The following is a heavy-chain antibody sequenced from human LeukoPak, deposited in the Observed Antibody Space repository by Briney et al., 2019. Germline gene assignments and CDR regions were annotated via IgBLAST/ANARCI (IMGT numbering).Heavy chain of an antibody. CDR2: IYYSGST. CDR1: GGSISSSSYY. V-gene: IGHV4-39*01. Sequence: SETLSLTCTVSGGSISSSSYYWGWIRQPPGKGLEWIGSIYYSGSTYYNPSLKSRVAISVDTSKNQFSLKRSSVTAADTTVYYCARHGIAVTGSFDYWGQATLVTVSS. J-gene: IGHJ4*02. CDR3: ARHGIAVTGSFDY. D-gene: IGHD6-19*01.